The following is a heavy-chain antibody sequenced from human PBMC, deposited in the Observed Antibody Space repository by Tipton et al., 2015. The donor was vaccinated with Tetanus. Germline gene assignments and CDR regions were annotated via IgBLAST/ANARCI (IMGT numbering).Heavy chain of an antibody. J-gene: IGHJ4*02. Sequence: TLSLTCTVSGGSISSSSYYWGWIRQPPGKGLEWIGSIYYSGSTYYNPSLKSRVTISVDTSKNQFSLKLSSVTAADTAVYYCAIVLIGPRGVAGYFDYWGQGTLVTVSS. CDR3: AIVLIGPRGVAGYFDY. D-gene: IGHD6-19*01. V-gene: IGHV4-39*01. CDR2: IYYSGST. CDR1: GGSISSSSYY.